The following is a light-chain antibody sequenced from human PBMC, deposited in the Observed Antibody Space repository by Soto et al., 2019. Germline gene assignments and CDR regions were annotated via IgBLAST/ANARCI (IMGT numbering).Light chain of an antibody. Sequence: EIVMTQSPATLSVSPGERATLSCRASQSVNSNLAWYQQKPGQAPRLLIYGASTRATGIQARVSGSGSGTEFTLTISSLQSEDFAVYYRQQHNKSPLTFGGGTKVEIK. V-gene: IGKV3D-15*01. CDR1: QSVNSN. J-gene: IGKJ4*01. CDR2: GAS. CDR3: QQHNKSPLT.